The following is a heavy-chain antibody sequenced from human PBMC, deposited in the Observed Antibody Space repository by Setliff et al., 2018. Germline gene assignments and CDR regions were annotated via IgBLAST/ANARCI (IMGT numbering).Heavy chain of an antibody. CDR3: ARGRMRGSCSGPSCTYDPFDI. CDR2: SNHGGST. Sequence: SETLSLTCTVSGGSISGYYWSWIRQTPGKGLEWIGESNHGGSTSYHPSLKSRLTISVDTSKNQFSLILRSVTAADTAVYYCARGRMRGSCSGPSCTYDPFDIWGQGTPVTVSS. V-gene: IGHV4-34*01. CDR1: GGSISGYY. D-gene: IGHD2-2*01. J-gene: IGHJ3*02.